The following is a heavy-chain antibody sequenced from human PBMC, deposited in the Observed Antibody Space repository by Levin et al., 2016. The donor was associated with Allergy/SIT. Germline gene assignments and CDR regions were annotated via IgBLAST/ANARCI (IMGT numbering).Heavy chain of an antibody. CDR2: ISGSGGST. V-gene: IGHV3-23*01. J-gene: IGHJ4*02. Sequence: VRQAPGKGLEWVSAISGSGGSTYYADSVKGRFTISRDNSKNTLYLQMNSLRAEDTAVYYCAKAPYDSSGYYYVRMADDYWGQGTLVTVSS. D-gene: IGHD3-22*01. CDR3: AKAPYDSSGYYYVRMADDY.